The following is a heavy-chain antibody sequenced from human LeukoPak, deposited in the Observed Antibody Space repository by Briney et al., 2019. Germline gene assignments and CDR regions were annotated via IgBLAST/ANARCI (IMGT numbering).Heavy chain of an antibody. V-gene: IGHV4-31*03. CDR1: GGSVSSGSYY. CDR3: ARTNSYGYVNY. D-gene: IGHD5-18*01. CDR2: IYYSGST. J-gene: IGHJ4*02. Sequence: SETLSLTCTISGGSVSSGSYYWSWIRQPPGKGLEWIGYIYYSGSTYYNPSLKSRVTISVDTSKNQFSLKLSSVTAADTAVYYCARTNSYGYVNYWGQGTLVTVSS.